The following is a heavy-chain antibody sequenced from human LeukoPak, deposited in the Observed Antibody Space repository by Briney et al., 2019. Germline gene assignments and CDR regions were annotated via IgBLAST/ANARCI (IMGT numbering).Heavy chain of an antibody. CDR3: ASAEPRGIIWYPY. V-gene: IGHV4-4*02. Sequence: SETLSLTFAVSGAPISSNNWWCSWVRQPPGKGLEWIGEIYHSGSTNYNPSLKSRVTMSVDKSKNQFSLKLSSVTAADTAVYYCASAEPRGIIWYPYWGQGTLVTVSS. CDR2: IYHSGST. D-gene: IGHD6-13*01. CDR1: GAPISSNNW. J-gene: IGHJ4*02.